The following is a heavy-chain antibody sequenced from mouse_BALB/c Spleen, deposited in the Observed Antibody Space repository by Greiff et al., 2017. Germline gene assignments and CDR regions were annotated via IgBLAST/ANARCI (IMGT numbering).Heavy chain of an antibody. Sequence: EVNVVESGGGLVKPGGSLKLSCAASGFAFSSYDMSWVRQTPEKRLEWVAYISSGGGSTYYPDTVKGRFTISRDNAKNTLYLQMSSLKSEDTAMYYCARHPLHWAWFAYWGQGTLVTVSA. V-gene: IGHV5-12-1*01. CDR3: ARHPLHWAWFAY. CDR1: GFAFSSYD. CDR2: ISSGGGST. J-gene: IGHJ3*01. D-gene: IGHD4-1*01.